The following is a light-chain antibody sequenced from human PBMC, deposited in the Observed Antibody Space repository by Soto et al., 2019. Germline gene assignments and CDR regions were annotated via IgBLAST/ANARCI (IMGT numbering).Light chain of an antibody. Sequence: EIVLTQSPGTLSLSPGERATLSCRASQSCSSYLAWYQQKPGQAPRLVISGASSRTSGIPDRFSASGSGTDFTLTISRLEPEDFAVYYCQQYNNWPSITFGQGTRLAIK. CDR3: QQYNNWPSIT. CDR2: GAS. V-gene: IGKV3-20*01. CDR1: QSCSSY. J-gene: IGKJ5*01.